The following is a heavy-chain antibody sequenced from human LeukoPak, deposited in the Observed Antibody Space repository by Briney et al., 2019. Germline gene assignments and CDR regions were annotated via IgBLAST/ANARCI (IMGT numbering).Heavy chain of an antibody. V-gene: IGHV1-46*01. CDR1: GYTFTSNY. Sequence: ASVKVSCKASGYTFTSNYIHWVRQAPGQGLEWMGMIYPRDGSTSYAQKFQGRVTVTRDTSTSTVHMELSGLRSEDTAVYYCARGQEGFDYWGQGTLVTVSS. CDR3: ARGQEGFDY. CDR2: IYPRDGST. J-gene: IGHJ4*02.